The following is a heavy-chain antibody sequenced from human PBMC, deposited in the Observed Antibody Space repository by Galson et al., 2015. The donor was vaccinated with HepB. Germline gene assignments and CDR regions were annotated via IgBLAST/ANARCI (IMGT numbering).Heavy chain of an antibody. D-gene: IGHD3-3*01. CDR3: VKDSHYDFWQGSLFEL. J-gene: IGHJ4*02. CDR2: ISGHAEKI. Sequence: SLRLSCAASGFAFGSHTMIWVRQAPGRGLECVSAISGHAEKIYYAESLKGRFTISRDTSKSTVYLQISGLRVDDTAVYYCVKDSHYDFWQGSLFELWGQGTPGTVAS. V-gene: IGHV3-23*01. CDR1: GFAFGSHT.